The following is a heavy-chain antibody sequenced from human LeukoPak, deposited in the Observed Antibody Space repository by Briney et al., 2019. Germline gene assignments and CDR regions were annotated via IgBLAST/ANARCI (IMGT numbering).Heavy chain of an antibody. CDR2: INNDGTAT. CDR3: ATVCEY. Sequence: GGSLRLSCAASGFTFNYFWMHWVREVPGNGLVWVSGINNDGTATYYADSVKGRFTISRDNARNTVYLQMNGLRAEDTTVYYCATVCEYWGRGTLVTVSS. CDR1: GFTFNYFW. J-gene: IGHJ1*01. V-gene: IGHV3-74*01.